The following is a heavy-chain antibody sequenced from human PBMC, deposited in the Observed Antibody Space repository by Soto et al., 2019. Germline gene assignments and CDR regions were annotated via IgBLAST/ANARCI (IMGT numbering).Heavy chain of an antibody. Sequence: VQLLESGGGLVQPGGSLRLSCAASGFTFSSYAMSWVRQAPGKGLEWVSAISGSGGSTYYADSVKGRSTSSRDNSKNTLYLQMNSLRADDTAVYYCASAAELYCSGGSCYSEEGYYFDYWGQGTLVTVSS. CDR2: ISGSGGST. CDR3: ASAAELYCSGGSCYSEEGYYFDY. J-gene: IGHJ4*02. D-gene: IGHD2-15*01. V-gene: IGHV3-23*01. CDR1: GFTFSSYA.